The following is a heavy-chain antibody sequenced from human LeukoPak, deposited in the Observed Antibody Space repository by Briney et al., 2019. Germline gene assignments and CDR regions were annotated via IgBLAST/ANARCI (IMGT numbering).Heavy chain of an antibody. D-gene: IGHD6-19*01. CDR1: GFTFSSYG. V-gene: IGHV3-33*06. J-gene: IGHJ4*02. CDR2: IWYDGSNK. CDR3: AKGLSSGWYKGPFDY. Sequence: PGRSLRLSCAASGFTFSSYGMHWVRQAPGKGLEWVAVIWYDGSNKYYADSVKGRFTISRDNSKNTLYLQMNSLRAEDTAVYYCAKGLSSGWYKGPFDYWGQGTLVTVSS.